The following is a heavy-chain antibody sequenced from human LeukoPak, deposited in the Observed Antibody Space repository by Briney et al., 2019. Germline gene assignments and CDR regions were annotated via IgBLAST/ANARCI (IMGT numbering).Heavy chain of an antibody. CDR3: AKDLAGSYPHTEIDY. D-gene: IGHD3-10*01. J-gene: IGHJ4*02. Sequence: GGSLRLSCAASGFTFSSFGIHWVRQAPGKGLEWVALISYDGGNKYYADSVKGRFTISRDNSNNTLFLRMNSLRPEDTAVYYCAKDLAGSYPHTEIDYWGQGTLVTVSS. V-gene: IGHV3-30*18. CDR2: ISYDGGNK. CDR1: GFTFSSFG.